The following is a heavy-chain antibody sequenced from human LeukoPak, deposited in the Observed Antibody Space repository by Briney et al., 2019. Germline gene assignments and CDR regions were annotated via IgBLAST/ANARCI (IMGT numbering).Heavy chain of an antibody. CDR2: INPNSGGT. V-gene: IGHV1-2*02. D-gene: IGHD6-19*01. CDR3: ARVVAVTGTPVYYMDV. J-gene: IGHJ6*03. Sequence: ASVKVSCKASGYMPTAYYMHSVRQAPGQGLDWMGWINPNSGGTNYAQKFQGRVTMTRDTSISTAYMDLNRLRSDDTAVYYCARVVAVTGTPVYYMDVWGKGTTVTVSS. CDR1: GYMPTAYY.